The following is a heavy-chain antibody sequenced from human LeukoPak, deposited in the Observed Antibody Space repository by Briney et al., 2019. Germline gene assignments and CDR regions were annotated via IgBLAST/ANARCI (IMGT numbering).Heavy chain of an antibody. CDR2: IYYSGNT. J-gene: IGHJ4*02. CDR3: ARGDDILTGYYLTHFDY. D-gene: IGHD3-9*01. CDR1: GGSFSGYY. Sequence: SETLSLTCAVYGGSFSGYYWSWIRQPPGKGLEWIGSIYYSGNTYYNPSLKSRVTISVDTSKNQFSLKLSSVTAADTAVYYCARGDDILTGYYLTHFDYWGQGTLVTVSS. V-gene: IGHV4-34*01.